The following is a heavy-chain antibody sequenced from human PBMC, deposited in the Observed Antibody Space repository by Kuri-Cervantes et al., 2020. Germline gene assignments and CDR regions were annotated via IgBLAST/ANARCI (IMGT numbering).Heavy chain of an antibody. CDR3: ARDNGNWYFDL. V-gene: IGHV4-59*12. Sequence: ESLKISCRVSGGSISGYYWSWIRQPPGTGLEYIGYIYYSGSTNYNPSLKSRVTMSVDTSKNQFSLKLSSVTAADTAVYYCARDNGNWYFDLWGRGTLVTVSS. CDR2: IYYSGST. CDR1: GGSISGYY. D-gene: IGHD3-16*02. J-gene: IGHJ2*01.